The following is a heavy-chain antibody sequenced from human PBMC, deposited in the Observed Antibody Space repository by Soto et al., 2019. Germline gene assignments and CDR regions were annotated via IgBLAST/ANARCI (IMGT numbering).Heavy chain of an antibody. V-gene: IGHV1-3*01. Sequence: ASVKVSCRASGYTFTSYARNWVRQAPGQRLEWMGWINAGNGNTKYSQKFQGRVTITRDTSASTAYMELSSLRSEDTAVYYCARGPGYTYGNTRGQGALVPVS. CDR2: INAGNGNT. CDR3: ARGPGYTYGNT. J-gene: IGHJ1*01. CDR1: GYTFTSYA. D-gene: IGHD5-18*01.